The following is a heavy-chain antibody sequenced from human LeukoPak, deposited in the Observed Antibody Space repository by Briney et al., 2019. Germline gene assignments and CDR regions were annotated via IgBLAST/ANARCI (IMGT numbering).Heavy chain of an antibody. V-gene: IGHV3-74*01. Sequence: PGGSLRLSCAASGFTFSSYXXXXXRQAPGKGLVWVSRIDNDGSGTSYADSVKGRFTISRDNAKNRLYVQMNSLRAEDTAVYYCATGSGLWSPDYWGQGTLVTVSS. CDR2: IDNDGSGT. CDR1: GFTFSSYX. D-gene: IGHD5-18*01. J-gene: IGHJ4*02. CDR3: ATGSGLWSPDY.